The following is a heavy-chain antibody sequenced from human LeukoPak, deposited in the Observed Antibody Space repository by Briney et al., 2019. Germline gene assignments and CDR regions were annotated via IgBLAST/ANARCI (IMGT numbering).Heavy chain of an antibody. V-gene: IGHV4-61*01. CDR3: GSSGSYSVAFDI. D-gene: IGHD3-10*01. Sequence: SETLSLTCTVSGGSISSGSYYWSWIRQPPGKGLEWIGYIYYSGSTNYNPSLKSRVTISVDTSKNQFSLKLSSVTAADTAVYYCGSSGSYSVAFDIWGQGTMVTVSS. J-gene: IGHJ3*02. CDR2: IYYSGST. CDR1: GGSISSGSYY.